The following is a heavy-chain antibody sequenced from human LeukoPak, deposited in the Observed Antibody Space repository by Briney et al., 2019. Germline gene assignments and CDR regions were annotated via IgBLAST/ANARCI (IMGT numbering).Heavy chain of an antibody. CDR3: ARGHYYFDF. CDR1: GGSISSSSYY. CDR2: IYYSGST. Sequence: SETLSLTCTVSGGSISSSSYYWGWIRQPPGKGLEWIGSIYYSGSTYYNPSLKSRVTISVDTSKNQFSLKLSSVTAADTAVYYCARGHYYFDFWGQGTLVTVSS. V-gene: IGHV4-39*07. J-gene: IGHJ4*02.